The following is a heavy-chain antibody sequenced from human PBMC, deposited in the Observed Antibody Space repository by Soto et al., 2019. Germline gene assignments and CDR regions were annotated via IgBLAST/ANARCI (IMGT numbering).Heavy chain of an antibody. CDR1: GFTFSSYA. Sequence: GGSLSLSCVVSGFTFSSYAMTWVRQAPGKGLEWVSYISSSGSTIYYADSVKGRFTISRDNAKNSLYLQMNSLRAEDTAVYYCATIHDYYNSSGYLDYWGQGTLVTVSS. D-gene: IGHD3-22*01. V-gene: IGHV3-48*03. CDR2: ISSSGSTI. J-gene: IGHJ4*02. CDR3: ATIHDYYNSSGYLDY.